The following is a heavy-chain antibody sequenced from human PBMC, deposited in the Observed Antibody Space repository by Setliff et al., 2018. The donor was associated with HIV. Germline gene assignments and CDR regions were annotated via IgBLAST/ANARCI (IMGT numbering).Heavy chain of an antibody. CDR2: ISTFNGDT. V-gene: IGHV1-18*01. CDR3: ATMQFGDFDY. CDR1: GYSFINYG. J-gene: IGHJ4*02. Sequence: ASVKVSCKASGYSFINYGINWVRQAPGQGLEWMGWISTFNGDTNFAQKFQGRVSMTTETSTTTAYLELRSLGSDDTAIYFCATMQFGDFDYWGQGTLVTVSS. D-gene: IGHD3-10*01.